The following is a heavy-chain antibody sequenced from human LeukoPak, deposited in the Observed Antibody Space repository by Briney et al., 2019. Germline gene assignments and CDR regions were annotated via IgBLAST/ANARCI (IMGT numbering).Heavy chain of an antibody. CDR2: IYYSGST. Sequence: SETLSLTCTVSGSSMSNYYWTWIRRPPGKGLEWIGYIYYSGSTNYNPSLKSRVTMSVDTSKSQFSLTLTSVTAADTAVYYCARDIDHDILTDFYSPSRLDYWGQGTLVTVSS. D-gene: IGHD3-9*01. CDR1: GSSMSNYY. J-gene: IGHJ4*02. CDR3: ARDIDHDILTDFYSPSRLDY. V-gene: IGHV4-59*01.